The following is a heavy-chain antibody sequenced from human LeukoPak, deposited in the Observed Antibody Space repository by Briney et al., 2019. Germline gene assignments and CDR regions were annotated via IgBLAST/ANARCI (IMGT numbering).Heavy chain of an antibody. V-gene: IGHV6-1*01. CDR2: TRYRSTWNT. CDR3: VRDFNWAFDY. D-gene: IGHD7-27*01. J-gene: IGHJ4*02. Sequence: SQTLSLTCAISGDSVSSKSVSWNWIRQSPSRGLEYLGRTRYRSTWNTFYSSSVQGRVTINADTSRNQVSLRLNSVTPEDTALYYCVRDFNWAFDYWGQGTLVTVPS. CDR1: GDSVSSKSVS.